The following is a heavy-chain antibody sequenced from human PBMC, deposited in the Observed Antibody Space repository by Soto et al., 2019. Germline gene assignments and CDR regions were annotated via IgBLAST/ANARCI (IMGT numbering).Heavy chain of an antibody. J-gene: IGHJ5*02. V-gene: IGHV1-69*06. CDR2: IIPIFGTA. CDR1: GGTFSSYA. CDR3: ARAKIGYSYGYHWFDP. D-gene: IGHD5-18*01. Sequence: SVKVSCKASGGTFSSYAISWLRQSPGQGLEWMGGIIPIFGTANYAQKFQGRVTITADKSTGTAYMELSSLRSEDTAVYYCARAKIGYSYGYHWFDPWGQGTLVTVSS.